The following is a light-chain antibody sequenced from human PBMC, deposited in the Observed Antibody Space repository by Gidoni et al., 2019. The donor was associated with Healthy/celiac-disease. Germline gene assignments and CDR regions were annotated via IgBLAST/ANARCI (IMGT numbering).Light chain of an antibody. J-gene: IGLJ1*01. V-gene: IGLV2-23*01. CDR1: SSDAGSYNL. Sequence: QSALTQPASVSGSPGQSITISCTGTSSDAGSYNLVSWYQQHPGKAPKLMIYEGSKRPSGVSNRFSGSKSGNTASLTISGLQAEDEADYYCCSYAGSSTPIVFGTGTKVTVL. CDR3: CSYAGSSTPIV. CDR2: EGS.